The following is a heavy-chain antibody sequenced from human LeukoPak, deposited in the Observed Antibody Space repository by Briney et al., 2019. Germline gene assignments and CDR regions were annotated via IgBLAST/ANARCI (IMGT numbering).Heavy chain of an antibody. J-gene: IGHJ2*01. CDR2: ISDDGSKT. Sequence: PGGSLRLSCAASGFTFSSYGMHWVRQAPGKGLEWVALISDDGSKTYYTDSVKGRFTISRDDSKNTLVLQMNSLRAEDTAVYYCAKVGDTSMVKPYWYFDLWGRGTLVTVSS. V-gene: IGHV3-30*18. D-gene: IGHD2-8*01. CDR1: GFTFSSYG. CDR3: AKVGDTSMVKPYWYFDL.